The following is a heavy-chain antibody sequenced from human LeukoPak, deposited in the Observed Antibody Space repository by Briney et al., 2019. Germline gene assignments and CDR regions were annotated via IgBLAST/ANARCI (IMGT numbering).Heavy chain of an antibody. CDR2: ISSSSSYI. D-gene: IGHD6-13*01. V-gene: IGHV3-21*01. CDR1: GFTFSSYS. J-gene: IGHJ4*02. CDR3: AKPGPHLSSSWYDGDFDY. Sequence: GGSLRLSCAASGFTFSSYSMNWVRQAPGKGLEWVSSISSSSSYIYYADSVKGRFTISRDNAKNSLYLQMNSLRAEDTAVYYCAKPGPHLSSSWYDGDFDYWGQGTLVTVSS.